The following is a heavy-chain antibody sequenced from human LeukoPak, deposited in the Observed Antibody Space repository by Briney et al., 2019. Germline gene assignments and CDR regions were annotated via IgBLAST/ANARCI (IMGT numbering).Heavy chain of an antibody. CDR1: GGSISSGSYY. D-gene: IGHD6-19*01. V-gene: IGHV4-61*02. J-gene: IGHJ4*02. CDR2: IYTSGST. CDR3: ARVRQWLVGGPFDY. Sequence: PSETLSLTCTVSGGSISSGSYYWSWIRQPAGKGLEWIGRIYTSGSTNYNPSLKSRVTISVDTSKNQFSLKLSSVTAADTAVYYCARVRQWLVGGPFDYWGQGTLVTVSS.